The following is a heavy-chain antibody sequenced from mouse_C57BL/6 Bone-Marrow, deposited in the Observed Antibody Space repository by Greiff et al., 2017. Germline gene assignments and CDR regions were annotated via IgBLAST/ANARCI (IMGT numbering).Heavy chain of an antibody. Sequence: QVQLKESGPGLVAPSPSLSIPCTVSGFSLTSYGVSWVRQPPGKGLEWLGVIWGDGSTNYHSALISRLSISKDNSKSQVFLKLNSLQTDDTATYYCASYDGYPFAYWGQGTLVTVSA. CDR3: ASYDGYPFAY. J-gene: IGHJ3*01. D-gene: IGHD2-3*01. V-gene: IGHV2-3*01. CDR2: IWGDGST. CDR1: GFSLTSYG.